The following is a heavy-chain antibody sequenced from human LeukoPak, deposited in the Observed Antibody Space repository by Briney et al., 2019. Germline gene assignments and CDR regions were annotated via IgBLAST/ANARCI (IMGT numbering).Heavy chain of an antibody. Sequence: SVKVSCKASGGTFSSYAISWVRQAPGQGLEWMGRIIPILGIANYAQKFQGRVTMTRDTSTSTVYMELSSLRSEDTAVYYCARVALSLDAFDIWGQGTMVTVSS. CDR3: ARVALSLDAFDI. J-gene: IGHJ3*02. V-gene: IGHV1-69*04. CDR1: GGTFSSYA. D-gene: IGHD2/OR15-2a*01. CDR2: IIPILGIA.